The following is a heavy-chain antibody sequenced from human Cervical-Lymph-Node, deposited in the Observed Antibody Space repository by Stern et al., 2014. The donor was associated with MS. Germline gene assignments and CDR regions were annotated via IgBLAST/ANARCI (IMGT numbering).Heavy chain of an antibody. CDR1: GFSMRVYG. Sequence: VQLVESGGGVVQPGRSLRLSCAVSGFSMRVYGMHWVRQAPGKGLEWVAVISHDGSSQYYGDSVEGRFTISGDNSSEKLILQMDSRRAEDTAAYYCANAGALYYPTGRYYKAFENWGQGTLVTVSS. CDR2: ISHDGSSQ. V-gene: IGHV3-30*18. CDR3: ANAGALYYPTGRYYKAFEN. J-gene: IGHJ4*02. D-gene: IGHD3-16*01.